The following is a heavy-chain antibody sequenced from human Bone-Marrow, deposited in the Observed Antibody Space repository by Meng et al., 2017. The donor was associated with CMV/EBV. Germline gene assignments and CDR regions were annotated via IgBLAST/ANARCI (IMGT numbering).Heavy chain of an antibody. J-gene: IGHJ5*02. CDR3: ARAPPYYYGSGSYGPFEP. Sequence: ASVKVSCKASGGNFRRYEIRWVGQAPGQGLEWMGWISAYNGNTNYAQKLQGRVTMTTDTSTSTAYMELKSLRSDDTDVYYCARAPPYYYGSGSYGPFEPWGQGTLVTVSS. V-gene: IGHV1-18*04. D-gene: IGHD3-10*01. CDR2: ISAYNGNT. CDR1: GGNFRRYE.